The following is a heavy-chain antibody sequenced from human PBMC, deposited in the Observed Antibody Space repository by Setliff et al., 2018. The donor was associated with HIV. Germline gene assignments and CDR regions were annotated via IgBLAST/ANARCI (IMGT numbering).Heavy chain of an antibody. V-gene: IGHV3-48*01. Sequence: LSCAASGFTFSSYSMNWVRQAPGKGLEWVSYISSSCSTIYYADSVKGRFTISRDNAKNSLYLQMNSLRAEDTAVYYCATDSIRSLGYDYWGQGTLVTVSS. CDR1: GFTFSSYS. CDR3: ATDSIRSLGYDY. CDR2: ISSSCSTI. D-gene: IGHD3-16*01. J-gene: IGHJ4*02.